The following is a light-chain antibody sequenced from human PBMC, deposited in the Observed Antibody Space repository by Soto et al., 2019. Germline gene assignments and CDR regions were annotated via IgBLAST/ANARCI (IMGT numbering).Light chain of an antibody. CDR3: EQYNAYSPFT. Sequence: DIQMTQSPSTLSASVGDRVTITCRASQSVSSSLAWYQQKPGKAPRLLIYRAFTLENGLPSRFSVSGPGTEFTLTNNALRPDDFATDYCEQYNAYSPFTFGQGTKLES. V-gene: IGKV1-5*03. CDR1: QSVSSS. J-gene: IGKJ2*01. CDR2: RAF.